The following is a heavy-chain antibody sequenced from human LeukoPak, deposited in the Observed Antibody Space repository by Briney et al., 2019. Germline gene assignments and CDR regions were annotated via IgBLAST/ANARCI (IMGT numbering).Heavy chain of an antibody. D-gene: IGHD2-2*01. CDR2: IYQTESP. CDR1: AGSISSSDW. Sequence: SETLSLTCAVSAGSISSSDWWSWVRQPPGKGLQWIGYIYQTESPKYNASLQSRVIISLDWSKNQFSLKLTSVTAADTAVYYCARDPHCSSSRCPFDYWGQGALVTVSS. CDR3: ARDPHCSSSRCPFDY. J-gene: IGHJ4*02. V-gene: IGHV4-4*02.